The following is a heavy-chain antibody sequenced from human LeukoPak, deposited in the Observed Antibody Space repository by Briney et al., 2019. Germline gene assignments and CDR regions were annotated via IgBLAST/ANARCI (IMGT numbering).Heavy chain of an antibody. CDR1: GFTFSSYT. D-gene: IGHD2/OR15-2a*01. Sequence: QTGGSLRLSCAASGFTFSSYTMNWVRQAPGKGLEWVAFIRYDGSNKYYADSVKGRFTISRDNSKNTLYLQMNSLRAEDTAVYYCAKGIELPKGYWGQGTLVTVSS. V-gene: IGHV3-30*02. CDR3: AKGIELPKGY. J-gene: IGHJ4*02. CDR2: IRYDGSNK.